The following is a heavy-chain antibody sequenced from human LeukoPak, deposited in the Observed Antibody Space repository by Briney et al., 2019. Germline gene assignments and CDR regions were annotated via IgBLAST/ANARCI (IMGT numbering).Heavy chain of an antibody. J-gene: IGHJ4*02. Sequence: GGSLRLSCAASGFTVSRYYISWVRQAPGKGLEWVSGIYSGGSTYYADSVKGRFTISRDNSKNTLYLQMNSLRAEDTAVYYCARGDSVVTAAYWGQGTLVTVSS. V-gene: IGHV3-53*01. CDR3: ARGDSVVTAAY. CDR1: GFTVSRYY. CDR2: IYSGGST. D-gene: IGHD2-21*02.